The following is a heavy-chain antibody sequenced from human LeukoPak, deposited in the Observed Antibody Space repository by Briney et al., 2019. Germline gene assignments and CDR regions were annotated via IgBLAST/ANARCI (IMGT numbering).Heavy chain of an antibody. CDR1: GFTFSTYW. J-gene: IGHJ4*02. CDR3: VGGMGGHFDY. V-gene: IGHV3-74*01. D-gene: IGHD3-16*01. CDR2: VNTAGSST. Sequence: SGGSLRLFCAASGFTFSTYWMHWVRQAPEKGLVWVSRVNTAGSSTSYADSVKGRFTISRDNAKNTLYLQMNSLRAEDTAMYYCVGGMGGHFDYWGQGTLVTVSS.